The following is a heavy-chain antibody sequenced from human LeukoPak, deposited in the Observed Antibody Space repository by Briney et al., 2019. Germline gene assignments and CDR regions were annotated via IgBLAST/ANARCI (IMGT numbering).Heavy chain of an antibody. J-gene: IGHJ4*02. V-gene: IGHV3-30*18. CDR2: ISYDGSNK. D-gene: IGHD3-10*02. CDR1: GFTFSSYG. CDR3: AKIVFRDGGFDY. Sequence: PGGSLRLSCAASGFTFSSYGMHWVRQAPGKGLEWVAVISYDGSNKYYADSVKGRFTISRDNSKNTLYLQMNSLRAEDTAVYYCAKIVFRDGGFDYWGQGTLVTVSS.